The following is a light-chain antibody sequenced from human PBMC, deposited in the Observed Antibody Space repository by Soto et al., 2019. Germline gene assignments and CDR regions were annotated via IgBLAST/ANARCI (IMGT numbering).Light chain of an antibody. J-gene: IGKJ1*01. Sequence: EVVLTQSPGTPSLSPGERATLSCRASQSVSSNYVAWYQQKPGQTPRLLVYGASSRATGIPDRFSGSGSGTDFTLTISRLEPEYLAVYYCQQHGSSPWMFGKGTKVEIK. CDR1: QSVSSNY. V-gene: IGKV3-20*01. CDR3: QQHGSSPWM. CDR2: GAS.